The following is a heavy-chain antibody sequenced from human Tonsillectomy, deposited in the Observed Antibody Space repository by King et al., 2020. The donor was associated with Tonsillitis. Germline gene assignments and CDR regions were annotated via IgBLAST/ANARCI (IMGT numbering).Heavy chain of an antibody. CDR2: IVVGSGNT. Sequence: QLVESGPEVKKPGTSVKVSCKASGFTFISSAMQWVRQARGQRLEWIGWIVVGSGNTNYAQKFQERVTITRDKSTSTAYMELSSLRSEDTAVYYCAAGGAYYYGSGSYPRRVDGMDVWGQGTTVTVSS. J-gene: IGHJ6*02. D-gene: IGHD3-10*01. CDR3: AAGGAYYYGSGSYPRRVDGMDV. CDR1: GFTFISSA. V-gene: IGHV1-58*02.